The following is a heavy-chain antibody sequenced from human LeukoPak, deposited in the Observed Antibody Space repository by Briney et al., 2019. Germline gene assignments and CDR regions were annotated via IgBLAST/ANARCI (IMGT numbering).Heavy chain of an antibody. V-gene: IGHV3-7*03. CDR3: AREGYYYDSGWFDP. CDR2: IKQDGSEK. Sequence: GGSLRLSCAASGFTFSSYGMHWVRQVPGKGLEWVANIKQDGSEKYYVDSVKGRFTISRDNAKNSLYLQMNSLRAEDTAVYYCAREGYYYDSGWFDPWGQGTLVTVSS. CDR1: GFTFSSYG. J-gene: IGHJ5*02. D-gene: IGHD3-22*01.